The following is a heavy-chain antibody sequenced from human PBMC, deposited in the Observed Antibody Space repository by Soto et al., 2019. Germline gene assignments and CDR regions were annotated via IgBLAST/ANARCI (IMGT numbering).Heavy chain of an antibody. CDR2: INDSGNI. J-gene: IGHJ6*03. V-gene: IGHV4-34*01. Sequence: QVQLQQWGAGLLKPSETLSLTCAVYGGSFSGYQWSWIRQTPGKGLEWIGEINDSGNINYNPSLKRRVTILLDTPKTQISLKLSSVTAADSAVYYCARSLILWFGELSRRGGYYYYMDVWGKGNTVTVSS. D-gene: IGHD3-10*01. CDR1: GGSFSGYQ. CDR3: ARSLILWFGELSRRGGYYYYMDV.